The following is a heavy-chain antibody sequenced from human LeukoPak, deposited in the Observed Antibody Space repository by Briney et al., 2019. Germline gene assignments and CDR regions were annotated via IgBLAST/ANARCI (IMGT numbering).Heavy chain of an antibody. J-gene: IGHJ3*02. CDR3: AREGQWLVPDAFDI. CDR2: INTNTGNP. CDR1: GYTFTSYA. V-gene: IGHV7-4-1*02. D-gene: IGHD6-19*01. Sequence: ASVKVSCKASGYTFTSYAMNWVRQAPGQGLEWMGWINTNTGNPTYAQGFTGRFVFSLDTSVSTAYLQTSSLKAEDTAVYYCAREGQWLVPDAFDIWGQGTMVTVSS.